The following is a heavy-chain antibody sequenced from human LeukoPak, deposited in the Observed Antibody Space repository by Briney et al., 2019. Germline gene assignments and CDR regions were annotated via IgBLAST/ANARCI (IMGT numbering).Heavy chain of an antibody. CDR2: IKQDGSDK. V-gene: IGHV3-7*01. CDR1: GFTFSNYW. CDR3: VREDNAFNI. Sequence: GGSLRLSCAASGFTFSNYWMIWVRQAPGQGPEWVANIKQDGSDKSYVDSVKGRFTISRDNAKNTLYLQMNSLRAEDTAVYYCVREDNAFNIWGQGTLVTVSS. J-gene: IGHJ3*02.